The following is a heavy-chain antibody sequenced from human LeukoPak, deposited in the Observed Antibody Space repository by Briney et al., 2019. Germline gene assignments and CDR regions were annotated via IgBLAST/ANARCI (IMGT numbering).Heavy chain of an antibody. CDR2: IYYSGST. D-gene: IGHD5-24*01. CDR3: ARRGAGYTEKGFDY. J-gene: IGHJ4*02. Sequence: SETLSLTCTVACGSISSSSYYWGWIRQPPGTGLEWIVSIYYSGSTYYNPSFKSRVTISVDTSKNQFSLKLSSVTAADTAVYYCARRGAGYTEKGFDYWGQGTLVTVSS. CDR1: CGSISSSSYY. V-gene: IGHV4-39*01.